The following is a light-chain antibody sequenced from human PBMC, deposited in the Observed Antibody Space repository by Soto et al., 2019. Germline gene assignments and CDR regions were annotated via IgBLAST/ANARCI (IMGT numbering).Light chain of an antibody. Sequence: EIVLTQSPDTLSLSPGKKATLSCRASQRVSSSFLAWYQQRPGQVPRLLFYAASRLPTGIPAKFSGSGSGTDFTLTISNLEPEDFAAYYCHQYSSAPWTFGQGTKVDIK. CDR2: AAS. CDR3: HQYSSAPWT. J-gene: IGKJ1*01. CDR1: QRVSSSF. V-gene: IGKV3-20*01.